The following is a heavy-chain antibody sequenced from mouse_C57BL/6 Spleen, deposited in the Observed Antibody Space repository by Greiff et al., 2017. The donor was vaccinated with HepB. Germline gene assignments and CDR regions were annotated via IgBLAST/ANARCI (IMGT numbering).Heavy chain of an antibody. CDR1: GYTFTSYW. CDR3: ARERSTTVVGYFDV. D-gene: IGHD1-1*01. J-gene: IGHJ1*03. Sequence: QVQLQQPGAELVKPGASVKLSCKASGYTFTSYWMHWVKQRPGQGLEWIGMIHPNSGSTNYNEKFKSKATLTVDKSSSTAYMQLSSLTSEDSAVYYCARERSTTVVGYFDVWGTGTTVTVSS. CDR2: IHPNSGST. V-gene: IGHV1-64*01.